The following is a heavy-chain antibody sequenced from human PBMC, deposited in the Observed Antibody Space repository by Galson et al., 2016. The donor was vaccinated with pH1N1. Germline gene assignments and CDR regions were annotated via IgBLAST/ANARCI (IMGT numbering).Heavy chain of an antibody. CDR2: IHPGDSDT. V-gene: IGHV5-51*01. CDR1: GYSFSSHW. Sequence: QSGAEVKKPGESLKISCQGSGYSFSSHWIGWVRQMPGKGLEWMGIIHPGDSDTKYSPSFQGQVTFSADKSINTAYLQWSSLKASDTAMYFCARRSAVASVDYWGQGTMVTVSS. J-gene: IGHJ3*01. D-gene: IGHD6-19*01. CDR3: ARRSAVASVDY.